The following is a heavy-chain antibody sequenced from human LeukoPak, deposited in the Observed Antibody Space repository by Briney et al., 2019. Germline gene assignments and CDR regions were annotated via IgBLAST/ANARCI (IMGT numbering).Heavy chain of an antibody. CDR1: GFSVSGNY. CDR3: ARGPAAGGTNCYGYLAY. D-gene: IGHD2-2*01. Sequence: PGGSLRLSCAASGFSVSGNYMSWVRQAPGKGLEWFSVIYSSGSTYYTDSVRGRFTISRDNSKNTLYLQMNSLRPEDTAVYYCARGPAAGGTNCYGYLAYWGPGTLVTVSS. J-gene: IGHJ4*02. V-gene: IGHV3-53*01. CDR2: IYSSGST.